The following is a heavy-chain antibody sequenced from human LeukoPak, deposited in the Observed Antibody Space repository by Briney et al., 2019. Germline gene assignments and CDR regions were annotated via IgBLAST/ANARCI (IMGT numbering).Heavy chain of an antibody. CDR2: ISSSGSTI. Sequence: GGSLRLSCAASGFTFSSYEMNWVRQAPGKGLEWVSYISSSGSTIYYADSVKGRFTISRDNAKNSLYLQMNSLRAEDTAGYYCARGLTMVRGALRWFDPWGQGTLVTVSS. CDR3: ARGLTMVRGALRWFDP. J-gene: IGHJ5*02. D-gene: IGHD3-10*01. V-gene: IGHV3-48*03. CDR1: GFTFSSYE.